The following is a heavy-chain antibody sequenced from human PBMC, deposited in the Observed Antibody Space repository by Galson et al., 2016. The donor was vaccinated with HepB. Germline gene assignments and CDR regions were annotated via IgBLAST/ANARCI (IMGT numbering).Heavy chain of an antibody. CDR3: AKRKSFDSGSLDY. D-gene: IGHD4-17*01. V-gene: IGHV3-23*05. Sequence: SCAASGFTFSNYAMTWVRQAPGKGLEWVSTIFSSGRGTYYADSVKGRFTMSRDNSKNTLFLQMNSLRAEDTAIYFCAKRKSFDSGSLDYWGQGALVTVSA. CDR1: GFTFSNYA. CDR2: IFSSGRGT. J-gene: IGHJ4*02.